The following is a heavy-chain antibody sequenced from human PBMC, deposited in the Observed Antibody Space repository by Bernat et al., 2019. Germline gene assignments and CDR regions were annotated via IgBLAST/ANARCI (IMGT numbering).Heavy chain of an antibody. Sequence: EVQLVESGGGLVQPGGSLRLSCAASGFTFSSYAMSWVRQAPGKGLEWVSAISGSGGSTYYADSVKGRFTISRDNSKNTLYLQMNSLRAEDTAVYYCAKSVASETYYDILTGSPRGYYYGMDVWGQGTTVTVSS. D-gene: IGHD3-9*01. CDR3: AKSVASETYYDILTGSPRGYYYGMDV. CDR2: ISGSGGST. CDR1: GFTFSSYA. V-gene: IGHV3-23*04. J-gene: IGHJ6*02.